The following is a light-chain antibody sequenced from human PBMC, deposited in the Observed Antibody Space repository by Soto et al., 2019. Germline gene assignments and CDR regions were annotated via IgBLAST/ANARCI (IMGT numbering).Light chain of an antibody. CDR2: GAS. Sequence: EIVLTQSPGTLSLSPGERATLSCRASQSVSSSYLAWYQHKRGQAPRLLISGASSRATGIPDRFSGSGSGTDFTLTISRLEPEDFAVYYCQRHGTFGQGTKVEIK. CDR1: QSVSSSY. CDR3: QRHGT. V-gene: IGKV3-20*01. J-gene: IGKJ1*01.